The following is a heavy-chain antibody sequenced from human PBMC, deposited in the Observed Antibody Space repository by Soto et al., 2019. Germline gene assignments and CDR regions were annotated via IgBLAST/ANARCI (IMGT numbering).Heavy chain of an antibody. J-gene: IGHJ6*02. CDR2: INHSGST. D-gene: IGHD3-3*01. CDR3: ARGGARSGYIYYYYGMDV. Sequence: PSETLSLTCTVSGGSISSSNYYWGWIRQPPGKGLEWIGEINHSGSTNYNPSLKSRVTISVDTSKNQFSLKLSSVTAADTAVYYCARGGARSGYIYYYYGMDVWGQGTTVTVSS. V-gene: IGHV4-39*07. CDR1: GGSISSSNYY.